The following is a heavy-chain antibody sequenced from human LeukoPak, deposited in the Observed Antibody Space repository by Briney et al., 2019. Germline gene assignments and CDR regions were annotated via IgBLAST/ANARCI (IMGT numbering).Heavy chain of an antibody. J-gene: IGHJ6*04. CDR1: GFTFSSYS. D-gene: IGHD3-10*01. CDR3: AREIRAFVWFGEPDYYYGMDV. V-gene: IGHV3-21*01. Sequence: GGSLRLSCAASGFTFSSYSMNWVRQAPGKGLEWVSSISSSSSYIYYADSVKGRFTISRDNAKNSLYLQMNSLRAEDTAVYYCAREIRAFVWFGEPDYYYGMDVWGKGTTVTVSS. CDR2: ISSSSSYI.